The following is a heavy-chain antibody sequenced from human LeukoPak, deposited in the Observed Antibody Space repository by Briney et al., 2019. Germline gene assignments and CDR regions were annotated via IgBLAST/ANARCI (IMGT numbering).Heavy chain of an antibody. CDR2: ISVYNGNR. D-gene: IGHD1-26*01. V-gene: IGHV1-18*01. Sequence: GASVKVSCKASGYTFTSYGISWVRQAPGQGLEWMGWISVYNGNRNQAQKFQGRVTMTRNTSISTAYMELSSLRSEDTAVYYCARGGTWSGRWGQGTLVTVSS. CDR1: GYTFTSYG. J-gene: IGHJ4*02. CDR3: ARGGTWSGR.